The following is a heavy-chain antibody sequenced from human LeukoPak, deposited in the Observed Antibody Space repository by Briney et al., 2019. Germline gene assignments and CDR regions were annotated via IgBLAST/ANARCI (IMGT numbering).Heavy chain of an antibody. D-gene: IGHD6-13*01. CDR2: IRFDGSKT. Sequence: PGRSLRLSCVASGYTFTSYGMHWVRQAPGKGPEWVAVIRFDGSKTYYADSVKGRFTISRDTSKNTLYLQMNSLRPEDTAVYYCAKDVRGEAAARDYWGQGTLVTVSS. CDR3: AKDVRGEAAARDY. J-gene: IGHJ4*02. CDR1: GYTFTSYG. V-gene: IGHV3-30*18.